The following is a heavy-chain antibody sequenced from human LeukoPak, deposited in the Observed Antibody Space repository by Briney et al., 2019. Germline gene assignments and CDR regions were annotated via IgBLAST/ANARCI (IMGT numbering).Heavy chain of an antibody. CDR3: AREAMVRGADNWFDP. Sequence: SETLSLTCTVSGGSISSYYWSWIRQPPGKGLEWIGYIYYSGSTNYNPSLKSRVTISVDTSKNQFSLKLSSVTAADTAVYYCAREAMVRGADNWFDPWGQGTLVTVSS. CDR2: IYYSGST. CDR1: GGSISSYY. J-gene: IGHJ5*02. D-gene: IGHD3-10*01. V-gene: IGHV4-59*01.